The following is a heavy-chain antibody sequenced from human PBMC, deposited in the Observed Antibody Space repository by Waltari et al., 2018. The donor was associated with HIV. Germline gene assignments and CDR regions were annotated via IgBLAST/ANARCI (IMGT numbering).Heavy chain of an antibody. V-gene: IGHV1-18*01. CDR3: ASYRSSSSLYGMDV. CDR1: GYTFTSYG. D-gene: IGHD6-6*01. Sequence: QVQLVQSGAEVKKPGASVKVSCKASGYTFTSYGISWVRQAPGQGLEWMGWISAYNGNTNYAQKLQGRVTMTTDTATSTAYMELRSLRSDDTAVYYGASYRSSSSLYGMDVWGQGTTVTVSS. CDR2: ISAYNGNT. J-gene: IGHJ6*02.